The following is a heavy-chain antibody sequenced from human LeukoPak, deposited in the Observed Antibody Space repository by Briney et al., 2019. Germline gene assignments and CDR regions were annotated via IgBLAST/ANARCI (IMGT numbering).Heavy chain of an antibody. Sequence: ASVKVSCKASGYTFTSYGISWVRQAPGQGLEWMGWISAYNGNTNYAQKVQGRVTMTTDTSTSTAYMELRSLRSDDTAVYYCARLTYDSSGYDFDYWGQGTLVTVSS. CDR1: GYTFTSYG. V-gene: IGHV1-18*01. J-gene: IGHJ4*02. CDR3: ARLTYDSSGYDFDY. D-gene: IGHD3-22*01. CDR2: ISAYNGNT.